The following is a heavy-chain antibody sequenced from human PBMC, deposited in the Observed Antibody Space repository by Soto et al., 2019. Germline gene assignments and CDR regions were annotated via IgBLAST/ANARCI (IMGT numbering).Heavy chain of an antibody. D-gene: IGHD2-15*01. V-gene: IGHV4-59*01. J-gene: IGHJ5*02. Sequence: QVQLQESGPGLVKPSETLSLTCTVSGGSISSYYWSWIRQPPGKGLEWIGYIYYSGSTNYNPSLKSRVTISVDTSKNQFSLKLSSVTAADTAVYYCARLVVAATYWFDPGGQGTLVTVSS. CDR3: ARLVVAATYWFDP. CDR1: GGSISSYY. CDR2: IYYSGST.